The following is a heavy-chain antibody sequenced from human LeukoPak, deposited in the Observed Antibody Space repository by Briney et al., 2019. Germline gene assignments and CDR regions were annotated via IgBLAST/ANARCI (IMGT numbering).Heavy chain of an antibody. CDR1: GGSFSGYY. D-gene: IGHD1-26*01. J-gene: IGHJ4*02. CDR2: INHSGST. CDR3: ARRPQSDGTYDGPSGLDY. Sequence: ETLSLTCAVYGGSFSGYYWSWIRQPPGKGLEWIGEINHSGSTNYNPSLKSRLTISVDTAKNQFSLKLNAVTAADTAVYYCARRPQSDGTYDGPSGLDYWGRGTPVGVSS. V-gene: IGHV4-34*01.